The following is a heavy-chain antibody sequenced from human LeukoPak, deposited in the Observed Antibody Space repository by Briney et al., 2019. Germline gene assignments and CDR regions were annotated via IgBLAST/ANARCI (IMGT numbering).Heavy chain of an antibody. J-gene: IGHJ4*02. D-gene: IGHD3-10*01. V-gene: IGHV3-33*01. Sequence: GGSLGLSCAASGFTFSSYGMHWVRQAPGKGLEWVAVIWYDGSNKYYADSVKGRFTISRDNSKNTLYLQMNSLRAEDTAVYYCARDYGSGSYYIFDYWGQGTLVTVSS. CDR3: ARDYGSGSYYIFDY. CDR1: GFTFSSYG. CDR2: IWYDGSNK.